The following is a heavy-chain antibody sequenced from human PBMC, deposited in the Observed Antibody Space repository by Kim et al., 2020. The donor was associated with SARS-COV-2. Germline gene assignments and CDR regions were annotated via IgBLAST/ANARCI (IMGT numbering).Heavy chain of an antibody. CDR3: SREYGYSGYDPSLFDY. D-gene: IGHD5-12*01. CDR2: ISSSSSYI. CDR1: GFTVSSYS. Sequence: GGSLRLSCAASGFTVSSYSMNWVRQAPGKGLEWVSSISSSSSYIYYADSVKGRFTISRDNAKNSLYLQMNSLRAEDTAVYYCSREYGYSGYDPSLFDYWGQGTLVTVSS. V-gene: IGHV3-21*01. J-gene: IGHJ4*02.